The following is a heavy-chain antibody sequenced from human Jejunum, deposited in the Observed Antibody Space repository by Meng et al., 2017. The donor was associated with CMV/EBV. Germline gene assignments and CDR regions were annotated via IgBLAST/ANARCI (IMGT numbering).Heavy chain of an antibody. V-gene: IGHV5-51*01. Sequence: SFTPYWIAWVRQVPGKGLEWMGIINSGDSDTRYSPSLQGQVTISADKSTSTTYLHWGSLKASDSAMYYCARRPSVIPVSYYGMDVWGQGTTVTVSS. CDR2: INSGDSDT. D-gene: IGHD2-21*01. CDR3: ARRPSVIPVSYYGMDV. CDR1: SFTPYW. J-gene: IGHJ6*02.